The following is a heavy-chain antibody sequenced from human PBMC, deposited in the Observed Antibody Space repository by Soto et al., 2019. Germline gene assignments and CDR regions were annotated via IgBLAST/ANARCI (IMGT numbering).Heavy chain of an antibody. J-gene: IGHJ4*02. CDR2: IIPMFGTA. V-gene: IGHV1-69*12. CDR3: ASGIQLWLRRINNGYSG. CDR1: GGTFSTYA. D-gene: IGHD5-18*01. Sequence: QVQLVQSGAEVKKPESSVKVSCKAPGGTFSTYAISWVRQAPGQGLEWMGGIIPMFGTANYAQRFQDRVTITADESTNTVYMELSSLRSEDMAVYFCASGIQLWLRRINNGYSGWGQGTLVPVSS.